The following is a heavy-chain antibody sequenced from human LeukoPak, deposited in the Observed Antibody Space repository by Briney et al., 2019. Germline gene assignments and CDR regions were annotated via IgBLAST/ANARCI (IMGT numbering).Heavy chain of an antibody. CDR1: GFIFSSYA. CDR2: ISGSGGST. Sequence: GGSLRLSCAASGFIFSSYAMSWVRQAPGKGLEWVSAISGSGGSTYYTDSVKGRFTISRDNSKNTLYLEMNSLRAEDTAVYYCAKAPSGYDFDYWGQGTLVTVSS. D-gene: IGHD5-12*01. CDR3: AKAPSGYDFDY. J-gene: IGHJ4*02. V-gene: IGHV3-23*01.